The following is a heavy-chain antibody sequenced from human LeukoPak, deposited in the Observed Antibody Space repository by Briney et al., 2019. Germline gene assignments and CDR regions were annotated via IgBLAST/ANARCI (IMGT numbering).Heavy chain of an antibody. CDR2: IKGKTDAGTI. Sequence: GGSLRLSCAASGFTFTNAWMTCVRQAPGKGLEWVGRIKGKTDAGTIDYAAPVKGRFTISRDDSKNTLYLQLSSLKTDDTAVYYCTTGELNWGQGTLVTVSS. V-gene: IGHV3-15*01. CDR3: TTGELN. CDR1: GFTFTNAW. D-gene: IGHD2-21*01. J-gene: IGHJ4*02.